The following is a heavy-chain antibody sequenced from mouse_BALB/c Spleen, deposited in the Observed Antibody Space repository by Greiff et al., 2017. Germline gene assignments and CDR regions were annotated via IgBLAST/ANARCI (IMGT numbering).Heavy chain of an antibody. Sequence: QVQLKQSAAELARPGASVKMSCKASGYTFTSYTMHWVKQRPGQGLEWIGYINPSSGYTEYNQKFKDKTTLTADKSSSTAYMQLSSLTSEDSAVYYCARYGNYDAYWGQGTLVTGSA. CDR2: INPSSGYT. D-gene: IGHD2-1*01. J-gene: IGHJ3*01. V-gene: IGHV1-4*02. CDR3: ARYGNYDAY. CDR1: GYTFTSYT.